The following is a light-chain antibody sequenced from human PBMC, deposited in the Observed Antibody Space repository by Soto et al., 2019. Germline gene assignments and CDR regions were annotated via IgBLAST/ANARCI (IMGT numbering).Light chain of an antibody. CDR2: DVS. CDR1: STDVGDFNF. J-gene: IGLJ1*01. CDR3: CSYAGTFYV. Sequence: QSALTQPASVSGSPGQSITISCTGTSTDVGDFNFVSWYQHHPGKAPKLMIYDVSERPSGVPDRFSGSKSGNTASLTISGLQAEDEADYYCCSYAGTFYVFGTGTKVTVL. V-gene: IGLV2-11*01.